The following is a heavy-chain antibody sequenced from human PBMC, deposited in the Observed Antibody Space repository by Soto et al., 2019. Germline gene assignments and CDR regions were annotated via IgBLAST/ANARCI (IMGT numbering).Heavy chain of an antibody. Sequence: QLQQWGAGLLKPSETLSLTCVVSGGSFSTYYYNWIRQSPGKGLEWIGEIKHSGSNNYSPSLKSRVTMSLDTSKNQCSLKLTSVTAADTAVYYCARGGSNDWQVAFDIWGQGTMVTVSS. V-gene: IGHV4-34*01. CDR3: ARGGSNDWQVAFDI. J-gene: IGHJ3*02. CDR1: GGSFSTYY. CDR2: IKHSGSN. D-gene: IGHD3-9*01.